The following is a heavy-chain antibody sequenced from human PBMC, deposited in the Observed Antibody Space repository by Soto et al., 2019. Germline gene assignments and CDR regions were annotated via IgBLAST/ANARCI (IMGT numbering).Heavy chain of an antibody. CDR3: ARDYDRWGEDGFDP. CDR1: GYTFTDFG. CDR2: ISGFDGDR. Sequence: QVHLVQSGGEMKKLGASVKVSCKASGYTFTDFGISWVRQAPGQGLEWMGWISGFDGDRNYAQKFQGRVTLTTDTSATTAYMELRSLTSGAAAIYYCARDYDRWGEDGFDPWGQGTRVTVSS. V-gene: IGHV1-18*01. D-gene: IGHD3-16*01. J-gene: IGHJ5*02.